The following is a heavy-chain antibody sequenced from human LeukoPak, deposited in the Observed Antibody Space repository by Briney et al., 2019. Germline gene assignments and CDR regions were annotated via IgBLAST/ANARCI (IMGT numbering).Heavy chain of an antibody. CDR1: GGSISNYF. CDR3: ARERTRSGTPFYFDY. Sequence: SETLSLTCTVSGGSISNYFWSWLRQPAGKELEWIGRIYTNENTNYNPSLTSRVTMSVDTSENQFSLRLNSVAAADTAVYYCARERTRSGTPFYFDYWSQGTLVTVSS. J-gene: IGHJ4*02. V-gene: IGHV4-4*07. CDR2: IYTNENT. D-gene: IGHD3-10*01.